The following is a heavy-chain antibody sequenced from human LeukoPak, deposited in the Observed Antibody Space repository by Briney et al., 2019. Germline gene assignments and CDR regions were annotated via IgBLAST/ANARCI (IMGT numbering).Heavy chain of an antibody. CDR1: GFTFSSYW. D-gene: IGHD3-9*01. Sequence: GGSLRLSCAASGFTFSSYWMHWVRQAPGRGLVWVSRINSDMSTTTYADSVKGRFTISRDNAKNTLYLQMNSLRAEDTAVYYCARAGRGLRYFDWLTYDYWGQGTLVTVSS. CDR2: INSDMSTT. V-gene: IGHV3-74*01. CDR3: ARAGRGLRYFDWLTYDY. J-gene: IGHJ4*02.